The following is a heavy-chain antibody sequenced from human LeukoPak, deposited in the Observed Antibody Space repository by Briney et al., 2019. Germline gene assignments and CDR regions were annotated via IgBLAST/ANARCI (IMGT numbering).Heavy chain of an antibody. CDR3: ARAKWEYDYSSGWSWFDP. Sequence: GGSLRLSCAASGFTFSSYVMNWVRQAPGKGLEWVSYISTTTSTIYYADSVKGRFTISRDNAKNSLSLQMNSLRVEDTAVYYCARAKWEYDYSSGWSWFDPWGQGTLVTVSS. CDR2: ISTTTSTI. J-gene: IGHJ5*02. D-gene: IGHD6-19*01. V-gene: IGHV3-48*01. CDR1: GFTFSSYV.